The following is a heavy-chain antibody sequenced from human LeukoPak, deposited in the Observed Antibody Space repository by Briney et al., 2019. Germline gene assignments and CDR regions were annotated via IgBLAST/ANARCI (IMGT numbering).Heavy chain of an antibody. V-gene: IGHV3-23*01. CDR1: GFTFSSYA. Sequence: GGSLRLSCAASGFTFSSYAMSWVRQAPGKGLEWVSGISDSGGSTYYADSVRGRFTISRDNAKNSLYLQMNSLRAEDTAVYYCARDASYYGSGSSFDYWGQGTLVTVSS. D-gene: IGHD3-10*01. CDR3: ARDASYYGSGSSFDY. J-gene: IGHJ4*02. CDR2: ISDSGGST.